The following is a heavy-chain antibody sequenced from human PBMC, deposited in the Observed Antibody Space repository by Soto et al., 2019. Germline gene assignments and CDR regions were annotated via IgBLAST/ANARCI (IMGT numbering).Heavy chain of an antibody. D-gene: IGHD3-10*01. J-gene: IGHJ4*02. CDR1: GFIFSNYG. Sequence: VGSLRLSCAASGFIFSNYGMHWVRQAPGKGLEWVAIIWYDGNNKYYADSVKGRFTISRDNSKNTVYLQMNSLRAEDTAIYFCAAGEPLNYRGQGTPVTVSS. CDR2: IWYDGNNK. CDR3: AAGEPLNY. V-gene: IGHV3-33*01.